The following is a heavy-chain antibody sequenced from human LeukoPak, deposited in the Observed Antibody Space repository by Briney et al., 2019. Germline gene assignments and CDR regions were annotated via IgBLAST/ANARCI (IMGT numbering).Heavy chain of an antibody. D-gene: IGHD3-3*01. J-gene: IGHJ4*02. CDR1: GGTFSSYA. V-gene: IGHV1-69*05. CDR3: ASGSGVTINLYYFDY. Sequence: AASVKVSCKASGGTFSSYAISWVRQAPGQGLEWMGGIIPIFGTANYAQKFQGRVTITTDESTSTAYMELSSLRSEDTAVYYCASGSGVTINLYYFDYWGQGTLILVSS. CDR2: IIPIFGTA.